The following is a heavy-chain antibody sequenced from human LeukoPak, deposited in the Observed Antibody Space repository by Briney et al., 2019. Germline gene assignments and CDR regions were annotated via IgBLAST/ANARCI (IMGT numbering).Heavy chain of an antibody. CDR2: IYYSGST. D-gene: IGHD7-27*01. Sequence: SETLSLTCTVSGGSISSYYWSWIRQPPGKGLEWIGYIYYSGSTNYNPSFKSRVTISVDTSKNQFSLKLSSVTAADTAVYYCARHPNWGHWYFDLWGRGTLVTVSS. CDR3: ARHPNWGHWYFDL. J-gene: IGHJ2*01. V-gene: IGHV4-59*08. CDR1: GGSISSYY.